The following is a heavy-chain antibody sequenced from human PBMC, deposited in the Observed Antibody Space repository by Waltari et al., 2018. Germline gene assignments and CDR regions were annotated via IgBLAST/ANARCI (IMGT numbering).Heavy chain of an antibody. J-gene: IGHJ4*02. CDR1: GGSFRGLY. D-gene: IGHD3-22*01. CDR2: IDHNEDT. V-gene: IGHV4-34*01. CDR3: ASTPLFYYDTSGYYF. Sequence: QVHLQQWGAGPLKPSETLSLTCAVYGGSFRGLYWSWIRQPPGKGLEWIGQIDHNEDTTYNPSLKDRVTISLDTSKRKFSLTLTSVTAADTAVYYCASTPLFYYDTSGYYFWGQGAPVTVSS.